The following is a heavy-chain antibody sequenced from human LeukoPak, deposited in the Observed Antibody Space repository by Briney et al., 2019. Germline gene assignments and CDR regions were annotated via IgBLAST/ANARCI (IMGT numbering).Heavy chain of an antibody. CDR3: ARIRRPLRGYFDH. CDR1: GGSISSSSYY. CDR2: INHSGST. Sequence: SETLSLTCTVSGGSISSSSYYWGWIRQPPGKGLEWIGEINHSGSTNHNPSLKSRLTISIDTSNNQFSLNLTSVTAADTGVYYCARIRRPLRGYFDHWGQGTLVT. V-gene: IGHV4-39*07. J-gene: IGHJ4*02. D-gene: IGHD3-16*01.